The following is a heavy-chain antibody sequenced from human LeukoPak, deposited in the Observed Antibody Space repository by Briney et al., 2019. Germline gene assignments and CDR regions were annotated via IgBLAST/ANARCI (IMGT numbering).Heavy chain of an antibody. CDR3: AREKTRSGYDWLDY. V-gene: IGHV3-33*01. D-gene: IGHD5-12*01. J-gene: IGHJ4*02. CDR1: GFTFSSYG. CDR2: IWYDGSNK. Sequence: GRSLRLSCAASGFTFSSYGMHWVRQAPGKGLEWVAVIWYDGSNKYYADSVKGRFTISRDNAKNSLYLQMNSLRAEDTAVYYCAREKTRSGYDWLDYWGQGTLVTVSS.